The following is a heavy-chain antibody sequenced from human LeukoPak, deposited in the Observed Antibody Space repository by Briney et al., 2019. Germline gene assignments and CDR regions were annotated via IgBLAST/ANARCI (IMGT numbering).Heavy chain of an antibody. CDR2: IYYSGST. J-gene: IGHJ4*02. Sequence: PSETLSLTCTVSGGSVSSYYWSWIRQPPGKGLEWLGYIYYSGSTNYNPSLESRVAISVDSSKNQFSLNLSSVTAADAAVYYCARHSSLGHFDFWGQGTLVTVSS. CDR3: ARHSSLGHFDF. CDR1: GGSVSSYY. V-gene: IGHV4-59*08.